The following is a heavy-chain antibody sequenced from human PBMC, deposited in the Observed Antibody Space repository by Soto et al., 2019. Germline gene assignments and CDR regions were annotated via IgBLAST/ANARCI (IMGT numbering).Heavy chain of an antibody. D-gene: IGHD3-22*01. CDR3: ATVGYDSSGYPLDY. Sequence: GASVKVSCKASGGTFSNNTITWVRQDPGQGLEWMGRIIPLLDISNYAPKFRGRITMTADKSTVTAHMELSGLRSEDTAVYYCATVGYDSSGYPLDYWGQGTLVTVSS. CDR1: GGTFSNNT. CDR2: IIPLLDIS. V-gene: IGHV1-69*02. J-gene: IGHJ4*02.